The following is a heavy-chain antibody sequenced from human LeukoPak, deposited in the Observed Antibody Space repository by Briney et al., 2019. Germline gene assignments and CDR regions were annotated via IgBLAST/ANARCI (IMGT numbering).Heavy chain of an antibody. Sequence: PSETLSLTCTVSGDSVNSGAYYWSWLRQPAGKEPEWIGRIYPLETTNYNPSLKSLVAISVDTSKNQFSLKLSSVTAADTAVYYCAREIVAGLGVSFDIWGQGTMVTVSS. V-gene: IGHV4-61*02. CDR3: AREIVAGLGVSFDI. D-gene: IGHD6-19*01. J-gene: IGHJ3*02. CDR1: GDSVNSGAYY. CDR2: IYPLETT.